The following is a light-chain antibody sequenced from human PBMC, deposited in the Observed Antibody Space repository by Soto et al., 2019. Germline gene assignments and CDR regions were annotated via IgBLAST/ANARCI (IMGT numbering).Light chain of an antibody. CDR2: HVV. V-gene: IGLV2-11*01. J-gene: IGLJ2*01. CDR3: CSYADGQTLA. Sequence: QSALTQPPSASGSPGQSVTISCTGTSSDIGAYNYVSWYQQYPGKVPKLMIYHVVQRPSGVPDRFSGSKSGTTASLIISGLQAEDEADYFCCSYADGQTLAFGGGTKLTVL. CDR1: SSDIGAYNY.